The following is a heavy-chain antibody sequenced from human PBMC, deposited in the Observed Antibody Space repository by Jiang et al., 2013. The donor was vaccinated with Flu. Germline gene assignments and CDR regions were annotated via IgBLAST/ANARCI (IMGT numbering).Heavy chain of an antibody. CDR2: IYYSGST. J-gene: IGHJ6*02. CDR1: GGSISSYY. CDR3: ARDGFVPSSGWPYYYYYGMDV. V-gene: IGHV4-59*01. D-gene: IGHD6-19*01. Sequence: SLTCTVSGGSISSYYWSWIRQPPGKGLEWIGYIYYSGSTNYNPSLKSRVTISVDTSKNQFSLKLSSVTAADTAVYYCARDGFVPSSGWPYYYYYGMDVWGQGTTVTVSS.